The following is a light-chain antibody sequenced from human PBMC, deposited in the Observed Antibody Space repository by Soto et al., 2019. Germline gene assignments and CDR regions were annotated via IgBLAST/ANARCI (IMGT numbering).Light chain of an antibody. CDR1: QSVSSTY. V-gene: IGKV3-20*01. CDR2: GAS. J-gene: IGKJ1*01. Sequence: EIVLTQSPSTLSLSPGERATLSCRASQSVSSTYLAWYQQKPGQAPRLLIYGASNRATGIPDRFSGSGSGTDFTLTISRLEPEDFAVYYCQQYGGSRWTFGQGTKVDIK. CDR3: QQYGGSRWT.